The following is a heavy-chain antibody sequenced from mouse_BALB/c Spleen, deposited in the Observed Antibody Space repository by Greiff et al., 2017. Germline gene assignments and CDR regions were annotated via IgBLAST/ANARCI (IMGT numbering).Heavy chain of an antibody. D-gene: IGHD1-1*01. V-gene: IGHV1-74*01. J-gene: IGHJ2*01. Sequence: VQLQQPGAELVRPGASVKLSCKASGYSFTSYWMNWVKQRPGQGLEWIGMIHPSDSDTRLNQKFKDKATLTVDKSSSTAYMQLSSPTSEDSAVYYCARYYGSSYEYDYWGQGTTLTVSS. CDR1: GYSFTSYW. CDR3: ARYYGSSYEYDY. CDR2: IHPSDSDT.